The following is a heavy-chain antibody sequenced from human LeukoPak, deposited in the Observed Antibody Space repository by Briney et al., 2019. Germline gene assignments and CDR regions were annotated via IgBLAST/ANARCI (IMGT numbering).Heavy chain of an antibody. CDR2: TGTAGDT. CDR1: GFTFSSYD. Sequence: GGSLRLSCAASGFTFSSYDMHWVRQATGKGLEWVSATGTAGDTYYPGSVKGRFTISRENAKNSLYLQMNSLRAGDTAVYYCARGINYYDSSAYYFDYWGQGTLVTVSS. J-gene: IGHJ4*02. V-gene: IGHV3-13*01. D-gene: IGHD3-22*01. CDR3: ARGINYYDSSAYYFDY.